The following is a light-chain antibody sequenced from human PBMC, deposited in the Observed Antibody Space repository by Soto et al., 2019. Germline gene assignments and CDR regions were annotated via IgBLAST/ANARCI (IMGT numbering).Light chain of an antibody. CDR1: QSVSSN. CDR3: QQYYNWPRT. V-gene: IGKV3-15*01. Sequence: VMTQSPAALSLSPGERATLSCRASQSVSSNLAWYQQKPGQAPRLLIYGASTRATGIPDRFSGSGSGTEFTLSISSLQSEDFAVYYCQQYYNWPRTFGQGTKVDI. CDR2: GAS. J-gene: IGKJ1*01.